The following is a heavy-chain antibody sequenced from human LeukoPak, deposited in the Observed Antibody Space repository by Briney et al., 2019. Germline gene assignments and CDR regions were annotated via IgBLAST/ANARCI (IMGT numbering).Heavy chain of an antibody. CDR2: ISISSNYI. CDR3: ARHLSGVTGYTYGRGIDY. V-gene: IGHV3-21*01. D-gene: IGHD5-18*01. CDR1: GFTFSRYS. Sequence: GGSLRLSCAVSGFTFSRYSMNWVRQAPGKGLEWVSSISISSNYIYYTDSVKGRFTISRDNAKTSLYLQMNSLRAEDTAVYYCARHLSGVTGYTYGRGIDYWGQGTLVTVSS. J-gene: IGHJ4*02.